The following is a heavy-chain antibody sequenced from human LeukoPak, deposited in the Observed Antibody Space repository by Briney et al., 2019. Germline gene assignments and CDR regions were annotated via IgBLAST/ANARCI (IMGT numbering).Heavy chain of an antibody. CDR1: GFTFSSYA. V-gene: IGHV3-64*01. CDR3: ARSNGDAAIDY. Sequence: GRSLRLSCAASGFTFSSYAMHWVRQAPGKGLEYVSAISSNGGSTYYANSVKGRFTIPRDNSKNTLYLQMGSLRAEDMAMYYCARSNGDAAIDYWGQGTLVTVSS. J-gene: IGHJ4*02. D-gene: IGHD4-17*01. CDR2: ISSNGGST.